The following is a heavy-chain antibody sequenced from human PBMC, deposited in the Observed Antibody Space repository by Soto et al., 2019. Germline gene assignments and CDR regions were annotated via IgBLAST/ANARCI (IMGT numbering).Heavy chain of an antibody. CDR3: ARSHSFDGSIYHYYFDF. Sequence: SETLSLTCAVYGGSFSGYYWSWIRQPPGKGLEWIGEINHSGTTNYNPSLKSRITISVDTPKNQFSLKLSSVTAADTAVYYCARSHSFDGSIYHYYFDFWGQGTLVTVSS. CDR1: GGSFSGYY. D-gene: IGHD3-3*02. CDR2: INHSGTT. V-gene: IGHV4-34*01. J-gene: IGHJ4*02.